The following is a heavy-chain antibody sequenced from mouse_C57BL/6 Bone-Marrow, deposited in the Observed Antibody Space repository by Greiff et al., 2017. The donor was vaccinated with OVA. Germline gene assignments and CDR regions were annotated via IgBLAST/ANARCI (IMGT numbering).Heavy chain of an antibody. CDR3: ARYDYDGDWYFDV. D-gene: IGHD2-4*01. CDR1: GYTFTSYW. V-gene: IGHV1-50*01. CDR2: IVPSDSYP. Sequence: QVQLQQPGAELVKPGASVKLSCKASGYTFTSYWMQWVNPRPGQGLEWIGEIVPSDSYPNYNQKFKGKATFTVDTSSSTAYMQLSSLTSEDSEVYYCARYDYDGDWYFDVWGTGTTVTVPS. J-gene: IGHJ1*03.